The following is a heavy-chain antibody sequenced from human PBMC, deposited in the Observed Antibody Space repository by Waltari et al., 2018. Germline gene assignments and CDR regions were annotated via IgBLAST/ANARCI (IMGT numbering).Heavy chain of an antibody. CDR2: ISYTGTT. V-gene: IGHV4-59*01. CDR1: GGSIDSYD. J-gene: IGHJ6*02. Sequence: VKLRQSGPELVKSSETLSLTCSVSGGSIDSYDWTWIRQSPGKGLEWIGYISYTGTTNYNPSRESRVAISVDTSKNQLSLKLTSVTAADTAVYFCARRILHAAGSRGITDNYSMDVWGQGATVSVSS. D-gene: IGHD3-10*01. CDR3: ARRILHAAGSRGITDNYSMDV.